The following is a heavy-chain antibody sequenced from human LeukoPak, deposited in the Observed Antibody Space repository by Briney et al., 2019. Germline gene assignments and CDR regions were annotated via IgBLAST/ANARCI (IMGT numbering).Heavy chain of an antibody. CDR1: GFTFTSYG. CDR3: AIGTYYYGSGSYV. D-gene: IGHD3-10*01. V-gene: IGHV3-30*03. Sequence: GGSLRLSCAASGFTFTSYGMHWVRQAPGKGLEWVAVISYDGSNKYYADSVKGRFTISRDNSKNTLYLQMNSLRAEDTAVYYCAIGTYYYGSGSYVWGQGTLVTVSS. CDR2: ISYDGSNK. J-gene: IGHJ4*02.